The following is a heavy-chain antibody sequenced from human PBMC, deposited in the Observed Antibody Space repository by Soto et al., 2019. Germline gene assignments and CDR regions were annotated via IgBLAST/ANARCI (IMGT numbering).Heavy chain of an antibody. CDR1: GFAFSGSA. V-gene: IGHV3-73*02. CDR2: IRSKGHNYAT. Sequence: EVQLVESGGGLVQPGGSLKLSCAASGFAFSGSAMYWVRQASGKGPAWVGRIRSKGHNYATEYAASVKGRFTISRDDSKNTAYLQMNSLQTEDTAVYYCTRDLFSYDYSGILWFDPWGQGTLVTVSS. D-gene: IGHD3-16*01. J-gene: IGHJ5*02. CDR3: TRDLFSYDYSGILWFDP.